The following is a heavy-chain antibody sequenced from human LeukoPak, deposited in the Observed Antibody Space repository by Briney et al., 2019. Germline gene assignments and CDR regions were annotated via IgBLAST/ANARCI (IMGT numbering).Heavy chain of an antibody. D-gene: IGHD3-3*01. Sequence: PGGSLRLSCEASGFTFSSYAMSWVRQAPGKGLEWVSGIIDSGDITYYANSVKGRFTISRDNSKNTLFLQMNSLRAEDTALYYCAKGLREYDFWSGYATWGQGTLVTVSS. V-gene: IGHV3-23*01. J-gene: IGHJ5*02. CDR1: GFTFSSYA. CDR2: IIDSGDIT. CDR3: AKGLREYDFWSGYAT.